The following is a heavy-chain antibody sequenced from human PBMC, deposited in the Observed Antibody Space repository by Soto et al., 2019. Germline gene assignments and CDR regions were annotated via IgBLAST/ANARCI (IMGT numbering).Heavy chain of an antibody. D-gene: IGHD2-21*02. CDR2: IYWGDDK. J-gene: IGHJ6*02. CDR3: IQSRCGGDCLQSYASYYFFGMDV. Sequence: QITLKESGPTLGKPTQTLTLTCTFSAFSLSTGGVGVGWIRQPPGKALEWLALIYWGDDKRYSPSLRSRLTLTKDTSKKQVVLPRTTMDPVDTATYYCIQSRCGGDCLQSYASYYFFGMDVWGQGTTVTFSS. V-gene: IGHV2-5*02. CDR1: AFSLSTGGVG.